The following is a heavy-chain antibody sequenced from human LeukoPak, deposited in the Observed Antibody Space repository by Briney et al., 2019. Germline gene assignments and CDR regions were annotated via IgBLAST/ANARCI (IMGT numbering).Heavy chain of an antibody. J-gene: IGHJ4*02. CDR2: ISGSGGST. CDR1: GFTFSSYA. CDR3: ASGYSYGYDTFY. D-gene: IGHD5-18*01. V-gene: IGHV3-23*01. Sequence: GGSLRLSRAASGFTFSSYAMSWVRQAPGKGLEWVSAISGSGGSTYYADSVKGRFTISRDNSKNTLYLQMNSLRAEDTAVYYCASGYSYGYDTFYWGQGTLVTVSS.